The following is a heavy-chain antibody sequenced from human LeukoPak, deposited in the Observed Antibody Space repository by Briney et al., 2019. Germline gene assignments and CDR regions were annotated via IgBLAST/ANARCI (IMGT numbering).Heavy chain of an antibody. CDR3: ASDREYYYGSGSFDY. V-gene: IGHV3-7*04. CDR2: IKQDGSEK. CDR1: GFTFSSYW. Sequence: GGSLRLSCAASGFTFSSYWMSWVRQAPGKGLEWVANIKQDGSEKYYVDSVKGRFTISGDNAKNSLYLQMNSLRAEDTAVYYCASDREYYYGSGSFDYWGQGTLVTVSS. J-gene: IGHJ4*02. D-gene: IGHD3-10*01.